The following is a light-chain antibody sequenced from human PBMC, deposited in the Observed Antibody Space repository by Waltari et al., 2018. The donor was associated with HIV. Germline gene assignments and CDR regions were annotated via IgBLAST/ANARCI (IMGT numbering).Light chain of an antibody. Sequence: QSVLTQPPSVSAAPGQKVTISCSGSSSNIGNNYVSWYQQFPGAAPKLLIYDSSSRPAGIPDRFSGSKSGTSATLGITGLKTGDEADYYCGTWDSSLSVWVFGGGTKLTVL. J-gene: IGLJ3*02. CDR3: GTWDSSLSVWV. CDR2: DSS. CDR1: SSNIGNNY. V-gene: IGLV1-51*01.